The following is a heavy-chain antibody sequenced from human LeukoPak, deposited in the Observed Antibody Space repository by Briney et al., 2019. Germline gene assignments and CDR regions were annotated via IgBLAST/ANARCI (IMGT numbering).Heavy chain of an antibody. CDR2: IYYSGST. V-gene: IGHV4-39*07. CDR1: GGSISSSSYY. D-gene: IGHD5-24*01. CDR3: ARLMATLSSDI. J-gene: IGHJ3*02. Sequence: SETLSLTCTVSGGSISSSSYYWGWIRQPPGKGLEWIGSIYYSGSTYYNPSLKSRVTISVDTSKNQFSLKLSSVTAADTAVYYCARLMATLSSDIWGQGTMVTVSS.